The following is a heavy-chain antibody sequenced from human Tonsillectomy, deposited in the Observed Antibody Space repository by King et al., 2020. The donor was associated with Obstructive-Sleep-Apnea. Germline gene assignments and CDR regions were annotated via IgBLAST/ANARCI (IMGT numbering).Heavy chain of an antibody. CDR3: AREYSSRWFLDN. CDR1: GFSFSIYA. J-gene: IGHJ4*02. V-gene: IGHV3-30-3*01. D-gene: IGHD6-13*01. CDR2: ISYDGSSK. Sequence: VQLVESGGGVVQPGRSLRLSCAASGFSFSIYALHWVLQAPGKGLEWVSVISYDGSSKFYADSVKGRFTISRDNSKNTLFLQMNSLRPEDTAVYYCAREYSSRWFLDNWGQGTLVTVSS.